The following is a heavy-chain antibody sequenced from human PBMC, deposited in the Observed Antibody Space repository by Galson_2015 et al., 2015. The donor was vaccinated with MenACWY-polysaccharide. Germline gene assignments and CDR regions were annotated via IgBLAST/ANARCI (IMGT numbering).Heavy chain of an antibody. D-gene: IGHD2-15*01. CDR2: IYPGDSDT. J-gene: IGHJ6*02. CDR3: ARLWCSGGSCYPHYYYYYGMDV. V-gene: IGHV5-51*03. CDR1: GYSFARYW. Sequence: QSGAEVKKPGESLKISRTGSGYSFARYWIGWARQMPGKGLEWMGIIYPGDSDTRYCPSFQGQVTISADKSISTAYLQWSSLKASDTAMYDCARLWCSGGSCYPHYYYYYGMDVWGQGTTVTVSS.